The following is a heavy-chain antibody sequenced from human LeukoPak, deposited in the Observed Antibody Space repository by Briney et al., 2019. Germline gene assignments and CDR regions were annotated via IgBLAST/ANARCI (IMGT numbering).Heavy chain of an antibody. V-gene: IGHV3-53*01. Sequence: GGSLRLSCAASGFTVSSNYMSWVRQAPGKGLEWVSVIYSDGRIHYADSVKGRFTVSRDDSKNTLYLQMNSLRAEDTAVYYCARESGYSYGLAGFFDYWGQGTLVTVSS. J-gene: IGHJ4*02. D-gene: IGHD5-18*01. CDR1: GFTVSSNY. CDR3: ARESGYSYGLAGFFDY. CDR2: IYSDGRI.